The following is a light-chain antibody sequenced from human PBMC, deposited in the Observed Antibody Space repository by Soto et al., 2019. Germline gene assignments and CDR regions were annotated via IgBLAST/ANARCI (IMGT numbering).Light chain of an antibody. CDR1: QSVSSY. J-gene: IGKJ2*01. V-gene: IGKV3-11*01. CDR2: DAS. Sequence: EIVLTQSPATLSLSPGERATLSCRASQSVSSYLAWYQQKPGQAPRLLIYDASSRATGIPARFSGSGSGTDFTLTISSLEPEDFAVYYCQQRSNWLYTCGQGTKLEIK. CDR3: QQRSNWLYT.